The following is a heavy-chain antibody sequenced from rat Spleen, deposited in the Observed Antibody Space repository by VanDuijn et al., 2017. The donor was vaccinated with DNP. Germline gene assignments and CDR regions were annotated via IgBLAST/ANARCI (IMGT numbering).Heavy chain of an antibody. CDR3: TIPQYDGTYYYGWFAY. Sequence: EVQLVESGGGLVQPGKSLKLSCAASGFNFNDNWMGWVRQAPGKGLEWVASIPNTGDSCYYSDSVKGRFSLSRDNAKSTLYLQVNSLRSEDTATYYCTIPQYDGTYYYGWFAYWGQGTLVTVSS. V-gene: IGHV5-31*01. CDR1: GFNFNDNW. J-gene: IGHJ3*01. D-gene: IGHD1-12*02. CDR2: IPNTGDSC.